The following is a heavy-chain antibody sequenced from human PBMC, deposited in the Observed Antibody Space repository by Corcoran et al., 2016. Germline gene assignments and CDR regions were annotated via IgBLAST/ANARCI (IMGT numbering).Heavy chain of an antibody. CDR2: ISYDGSNK. Sequence: VQLVESGGGLVQPGGSLRLSCAASGFTFSSYGMHWVRQAPGKGLEWVAVISYDGSNKYYADSVKGRFTISRDNSKNTLYLQMNSLRAEDTAVYYCAKDLAIAAAPDGGGYWGQGTLVTVSS. V-gene: IGHV3-30*18. D-gene: IGHD6-13*01. J-gene: IGHJ4*02. CDR3: AKDLAIAAAPDGGGY. CDR1: GFTFSSYG.